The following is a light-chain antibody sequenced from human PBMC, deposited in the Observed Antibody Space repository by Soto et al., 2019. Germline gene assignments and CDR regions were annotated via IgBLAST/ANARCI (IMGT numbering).Light chain of an antibody. Sequence: QSALTQPASVSGSPGQSITISCTGTSSDVGTYNLVSWYQQHPGKGPKLMIYEGSKRPSGVSNRFSGSKSGNTASLTISVLQAEDEDDYYCCSYAGSSTWVFGGGTKLTVL. V-gene: IGLV2-23*01. CDR3: CSYAGSSTWV. CDR1: SSDVGTYNL. J-gene: IGLJ3*02. CDR2: EGS.